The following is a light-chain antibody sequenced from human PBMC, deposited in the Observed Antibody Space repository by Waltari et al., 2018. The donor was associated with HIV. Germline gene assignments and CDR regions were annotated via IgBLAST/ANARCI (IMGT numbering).Light chain of an antibody. CDR2: DAS. CDR1: QNISTS. Sequence: ETVMTQSPSALSVSPGERVTLSCRDSQNISTSLAWYQQKPGQSPRLLIYDASARATGVPARFSGSGSGTEFTLHISALQSEDLAVYFCQEYEKWPLTFGPGSKVNIK. V-gene: IGKV3-15*01. J-gene: IGKJ3*01. CDR3: QEYEKWPLT.